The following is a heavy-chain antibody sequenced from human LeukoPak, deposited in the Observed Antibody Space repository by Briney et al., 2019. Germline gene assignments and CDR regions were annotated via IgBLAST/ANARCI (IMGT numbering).Heavy chain of an antibody. J-gene: IGHJ4*02. Sequence: SGTLSLTCAVYGGSFSGYYWSWIRQSPGRGLEWIGEINHSGSTNYNPSLKSRVTISVDTSKNQFSLNLSSVTAADTAVYYCARTLWKSSSSRWGQGTLVTVSS. V-gene: IGHV4-34*01. CDR3: ARTLWKSSSSR. CDR2: INHSGST. CDR1: GGSFSGYY. D-gene: IGHD6-6*01.